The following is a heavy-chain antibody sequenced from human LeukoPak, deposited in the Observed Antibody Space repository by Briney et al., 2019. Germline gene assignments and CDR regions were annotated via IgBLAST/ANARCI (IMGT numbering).Heavy chain of an antibody. Sequence: GGSLRLSCAASRFSFNSYVMSWVRQAPGKGLECVSGISATGDNTYYADSVKGRFTISRDNSKNTLYLQMNSLRVEDTAVYYCAKVSGRIQIWPQPFGDGMDVWGQGTTVTVSS. V-gene: IGHV3-23*01. CDR1: RFSFNSYV. CDR3: AKVSGRIQIWPQPFGDGMDV. CDR2: ISATGDNT. J-gene: IGHJ6*02. D-gene: IGHD5-18*01.